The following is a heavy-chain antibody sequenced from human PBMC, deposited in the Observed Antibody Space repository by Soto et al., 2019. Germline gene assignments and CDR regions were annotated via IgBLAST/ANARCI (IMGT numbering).Heavy chain of an antibody. CDR2: IFSNDEK. D-gene: IGHD2-2*01. CDR1: GFSLSNARMG. CDR3: ARIFVVVPAAMAYYYYGMDV. Sequence: SGPTLVNPTETLTLTCTVSGFSLSNARMGVSWIRQPPGKALEWLAHIFSNDEKSYSTSLKSRLTISKDTSKSQVVLTMTNMDPVDTATYYCARIFVVVPAAMAYYYYGMDVWGQGTTVTVSS. V-gene: IGHV2-26*01. J-gene: IGHJ6*02.